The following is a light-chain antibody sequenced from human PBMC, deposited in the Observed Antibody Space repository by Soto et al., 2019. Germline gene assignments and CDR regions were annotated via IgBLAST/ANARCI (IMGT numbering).Light chain of an antibody. J-gene: IGLJ1*01. CDR2: GNS. Sequence: QSVLTQLPSVSGAPGQRVTISCTGSSSNIGAGYDVHWYQQLPGTAPKLLIYGNSNRPSGVPDRFSGSKSGTSASLAITGLQAEDEADYYCQSYDSSLRGGVFGTGTKVTVL. CDR3: QSYDSSLRGGV. CDR1: SSNIGAGYD. V-gene: IGLV1-40*01.